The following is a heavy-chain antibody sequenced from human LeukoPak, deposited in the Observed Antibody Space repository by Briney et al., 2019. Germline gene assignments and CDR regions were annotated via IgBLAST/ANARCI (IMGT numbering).Heavy chain of an antibody. V-gene: IGHV3-7*03. Sequence: GGSLRLSCAASGSTFSSYWMSWVRQAPGKGLEWVANIKQDGSEKYYVDSVKGRFTISRDNAKNSLYLQMNSLRAEDTAVYYCARSLITMVRGVCDYWGQGTLVTVSS. D-gene: IGHD3-10*01. CDR2: IKQDGSEK. CDR1: GSTFSSYW. J-gene: IGHJ4*02. CDR3: ARSLITMVRGVCDY.